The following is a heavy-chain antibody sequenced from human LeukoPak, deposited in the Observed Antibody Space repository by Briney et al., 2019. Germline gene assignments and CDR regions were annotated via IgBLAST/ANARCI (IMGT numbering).Heavy chain of an antibody. V-gene: IGHV3-30*04. CDR3: ARAFDWWCSSTSCYFHYYYYMDV. Sequence: PGGSLRLFCAASGITFSSYAMHCVRQAPGKGLEWVAVISYDGSNKYYADSVKGRFTISRDNAKNSLYLQMNSLRAEDTAVYYCARAFDWWCSSTSCYFHYYYYMDVWGKGTTVTISS. CDR1: GITFSSYA. CDR2: ISYDGSNK. D-gene: IGHD2-2*01. J-gene: IGHJ6*03.